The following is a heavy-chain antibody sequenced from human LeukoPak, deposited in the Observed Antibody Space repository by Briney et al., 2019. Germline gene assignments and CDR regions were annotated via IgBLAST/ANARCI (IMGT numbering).Heavy chain of an antibody. Sequence: PGGSLRLSCAASGFTVSSNYMSWVRQAPGKGLEWVSVIYSGGSTYYADSVKGRFTISRDNSKNTLYLQMNSLRAEDTAVYYCARGPSAAYYYGSGSGSVGYWGQGTLVTVSS. D-gene: IGHD3-10*01. CDR2: IYSGGST. CDR3: ARGPSAAYYYGSGSGSVGY. CDR1: GFTVSSNY. J-gene: IGHJ4*02. V-gene: IGHV3-53*01.